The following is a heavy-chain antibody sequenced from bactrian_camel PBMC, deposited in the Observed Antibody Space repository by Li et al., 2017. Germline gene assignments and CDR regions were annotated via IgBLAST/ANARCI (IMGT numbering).Heavy chain of an antibody. J-gene: IGHJ4*01. Sequence: VQLVESGGGSVQAGGSLRLSCAASGNTLTSSCMAWFRQAPGKERERVARIDSSGSTAYADSVKGRFSISKDNAKNILYLQMDNLEPEDSATYRCAASWDVTAIEALGRIADPAFGYWGEGTQVTVS. CDR3: AASWDVTAIEALGRIADPAFGY. D-gene: IGHD2*01. V-gene: IGHV3S67*01. CDR2: IDSSGST. CDR1: GNTLTSSC.